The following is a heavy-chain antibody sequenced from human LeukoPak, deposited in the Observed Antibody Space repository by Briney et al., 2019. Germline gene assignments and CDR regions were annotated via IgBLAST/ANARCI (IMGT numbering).Heavy chain of an antibody. CDR2: INHRGST. CDR1: GGSFSGYY. Sequence: PSETLSLTCAVYGGSFSGYYWSWIRQPPGKGLEWIGEINHRGSTNYNPSLKSRVTISVDTSKNQFSLKLSSVTAADTAVYYCARSLHRSGFGWFDPWGQGTLVTVSS. V-gene: IGHV4-34*01. CDR3: ARSLHRSGFGWFDP. D-gene: IGHD3-3*01. J-gene: IGHJ5*02.